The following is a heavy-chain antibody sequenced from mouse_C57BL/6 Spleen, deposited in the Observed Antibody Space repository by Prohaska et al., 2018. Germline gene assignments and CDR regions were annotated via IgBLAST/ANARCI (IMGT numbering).Heavy chain of an antibody. V-gene: IGHV6-3*01. CDR2: ISMKSDKYAT. CDR1: GFTFSNYW. D-gene: IGHD1-1*01. CDR3: TGPGSSLGD. J-gene: IGHJ2*01. Sequence: EVKLEESGGGLVQPGGSMKLSCVASGFTFSNYWMNWVRQSPENRLEWVAQISMKSDKYATHYAESGKGRFTIARDDSKSSVYLKMNNLRAEDTGIEYCTGPGSSLGDWGQGTTLTVSS.